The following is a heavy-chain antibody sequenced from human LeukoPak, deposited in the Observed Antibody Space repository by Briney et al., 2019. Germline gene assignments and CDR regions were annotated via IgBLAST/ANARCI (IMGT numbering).Heavy chain of an antibody. CDR1: GFTVSSNY. CDR3: AREEYDILTGYSRDY. Sequence: GGSLRLSCAASGFTVSSNYMSWVRQAPGKGLEWVSVIYSGGSTYYADSVKGRFTISRDNSKNTLYLQMNSLRAEDTAVYYCAREEYDILTGYSRDYWGQGTLVTVSS. J-gene: IGHJ4*02. D-gene: IGHD3-9*01. CDR2: IYSGGST. V-gene: IGHV3-66*01.